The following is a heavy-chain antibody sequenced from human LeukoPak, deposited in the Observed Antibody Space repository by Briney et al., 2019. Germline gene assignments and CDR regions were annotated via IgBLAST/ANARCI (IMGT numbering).Heavy chain of an antibody. D-gene: IGHD2-15*01. V-gene: IGHV4-38-2*02. Sequence: SETLSLTCSVSGYSISSGYYWGWIRQPPGKGLEWIGSIHYSGSTNYNPSLKSRVTISVDTSKNQFSLKLSSVTAADTAVYYCARGYCSGGSCYSYYYYNYMDVWGKGTTVTVSS. CDR2: IHYSGST. J-gene: IGHJ6*03. CDR1: GYSISSGYY. CDR3: ARGYCSGGSCYSYYYYNYMDV.